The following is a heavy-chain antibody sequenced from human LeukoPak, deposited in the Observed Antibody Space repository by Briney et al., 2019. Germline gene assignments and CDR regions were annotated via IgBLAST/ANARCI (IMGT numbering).Heavy chain of an antibody. CDR1: GGSISSYY. CDR2: IYYSGST. Sequence: SETLSLTCTVSGGSISSYYWSWIRQPPGNGLEWIGYIYYSGSTNYNPSLKSRVTISVDTSKNQFSLKLSSVTAADTAVYYCARFRPYYDFWSGYHDAFDIWGQGTMVTVSS. V-gene: IGHV4-59*01. J-gene: IGHJ3*02. CDR3: ARFRPYYDFWSGYHDAFDI. D-gene: IGHD3-3*01.